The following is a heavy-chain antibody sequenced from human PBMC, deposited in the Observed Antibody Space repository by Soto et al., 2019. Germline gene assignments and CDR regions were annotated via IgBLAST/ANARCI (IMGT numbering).Heavy chain of an antibody. Sequence: QPQLQESGPGLVKPSETLSLTCTVSGDSVTGSRHYWDWIRQPPGKGLEWIGNIYYTGSTYYNPSLKSRVTISADTSKNQLSLKLSSVTVADTAVYYCASRESSGSWSRFDPWGQGTLVTVSS. J-gene: IGHJ5*02. D-gene: IGHD6-25*01. CDR1: GDSVTGSRHY. V-gene: IGHV4-39*01. CDR2: IYYTGST. CDR3: ASRESSGSWSRFDP.